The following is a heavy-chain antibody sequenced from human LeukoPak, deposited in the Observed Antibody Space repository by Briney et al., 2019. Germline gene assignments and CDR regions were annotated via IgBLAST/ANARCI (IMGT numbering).Heavy chain of an antibody. D-gene: IGHD2-15*01. V-gene: IGHV4-61*01. CDR3: ARDLDLGAATSGMDV. Sequence: SETLSLTCTVSGGSVSSGSYYWNWIRQPPGKGLEWIGYINYSGGTNYNPSLKSRVTISVDTSKNQFSLKLSSVTAADTAVYYCARDLDLGAATSGMDVWGQGTTVTVSS. CDR2: INYSGGT. CDR1: GGSVSSGSYY. J-gene: IGHJ6*02.